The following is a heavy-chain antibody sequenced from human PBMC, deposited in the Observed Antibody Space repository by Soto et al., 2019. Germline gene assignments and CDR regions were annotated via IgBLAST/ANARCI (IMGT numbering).Heavy chain of an antibody. Sequence: QVQLVQSGAEVKKPGASVKVSCKASGYTFTSYGISWVRQAPGQGLEWMGWISSYNGNTNYAQKVQGRVTMTTDTSTRPTYMELRSLRSDDTAVYYCARGPRYCSSTSCFSGVTLFDPWGQGTLVTVSS. CDR2: ISSYNGNT. CDR1: GYTFTSYG. J-gene: IGHJ5*02. V-gene: IGHV1-18*04. D-gene: IGHD2-2*01. CDR3: ARGPRYCSSTSCFSGVTLFDP.